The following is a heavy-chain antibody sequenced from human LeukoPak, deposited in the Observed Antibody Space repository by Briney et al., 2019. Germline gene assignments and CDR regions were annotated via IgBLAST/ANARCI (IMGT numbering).Heavy chain of an antibody. CDR1: RFTFSSYG. CDR2: ISYDGSNK. V-gene: IGHV3-30*18. Sequence: GGSLRLSCAASRFTFSSYGMHWVRQAPGKGLEWVAVISYDGSNKYYADSVKGRFTISRDNSKNTLYLQMNSLRAEDTAVYYCAKDRRAAVGAILLDYWGQGTLVTVSS. CDR3: AKDRRAAVGAILLDY. D-gene: IGHD1-26*01. J-gene: IGHJ4*02.